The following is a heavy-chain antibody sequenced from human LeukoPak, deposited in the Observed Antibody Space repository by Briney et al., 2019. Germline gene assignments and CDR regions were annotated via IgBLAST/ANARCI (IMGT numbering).Heavy chain of an antibody. D-gene: IGHD3-10*01. CDR3: AKGALWFGEYYYYMDV. V-gene: IGHV3-23*01. Sequence: GGSLRLSCAASGFTFSSYAMSWVRQAPGKGLEWVSAISGSGGSTYYADSVKGRFTISRDNSKNTLYLQMNSLRAEDTAVYYCAKGALWFGEYYYYMDVWGKGTTVTVSS. J-gene: IGHJ6*03. CDR1: GFTFSSYA. CDR2: ISGSGGST.